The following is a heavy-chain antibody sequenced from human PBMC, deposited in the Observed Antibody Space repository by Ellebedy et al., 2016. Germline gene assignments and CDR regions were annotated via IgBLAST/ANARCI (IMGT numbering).Heavy chain of an antibody. CDR3: AREGVWGVPLSYYYYGMDV. Sequence: ASVKVSCKASGYTFTSYGISWVRQAPGQGLEWMGWISAYNGNTNYAQKLQGRVTMTTDTSTSTAYMELRSLRSDDTAVYYCAREGVWGVPLSYYYYGMDVWGQGTTVTVSS. CDR2: ISAYNGNT. CDR1: GYTFTSYG. D-gene: IGHD3-10*01. V-gene: IGHV1-18*04. J-gene: IGHJ6*02.